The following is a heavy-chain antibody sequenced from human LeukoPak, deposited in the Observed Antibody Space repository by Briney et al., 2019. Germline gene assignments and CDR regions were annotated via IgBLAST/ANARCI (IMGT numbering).Heavy chain of an antibody. V-gene: IGHV3-23*01. D-gene: IGHD4-17*01. J-gene: IGHJ4*02. CDR2: ISGSGGST. Sequence: TGGSLRLSCAASGFTFSSYAMSWVRQAPGKGLEWVSAISGSGGSTYYADSVKGRFTISRDNAKNSLYLQMNSLRAEDTAVYYCARDPGYGDCPLFDYWGQGTLVTVSS. CDR1: GFTFSSYA. CDR3: ARDPGYGDCPLFDY.